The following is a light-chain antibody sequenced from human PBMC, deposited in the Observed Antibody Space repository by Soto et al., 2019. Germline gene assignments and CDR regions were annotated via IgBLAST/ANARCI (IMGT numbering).Light chain of an antibody. J-gene: IGLJ2*01. CDR3: SSFAGSYNWV. CDR1: NSDVGGYNY. CDR2: EVN. V-gene: IGLV2-8*01. Sequence: QLVLTQPPSASGSPGESVTISCTGTNSDVGGYNYVSWYQHHPGKAPKLIIYEVNRRPSGVPDRFSGSKSGNTASLTVSGLQAEDGADYYCSSFAGSYNWVFGGGTKLTVL.